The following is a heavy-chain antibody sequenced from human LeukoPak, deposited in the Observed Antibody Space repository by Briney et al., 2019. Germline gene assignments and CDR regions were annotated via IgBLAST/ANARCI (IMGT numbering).Heavy chain of an antibody. D-gene: IGHD3-22*01. CDR2: IYYTGST. V-gene: IGHV4-61*08. J-gene: IGHJ4*02. Sequence: SQTLSLTCTVSGGSISSADYYWNWIRQPPGKGLEWIGYIYYTGSTNYNPSLKSRVTLSVDTSKNQFSLKLSSVTAADTAVYYCARLIAPYYFDYWGQGTLVTVSS. CDR3: ARLIAPYYFDY. CDR1: GGSISSADYY.